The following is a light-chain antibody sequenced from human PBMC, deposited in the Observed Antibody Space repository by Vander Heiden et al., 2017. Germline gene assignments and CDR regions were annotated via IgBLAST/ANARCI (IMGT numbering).Light chain of an antibody. CDR1: QSVLYDSNNNNY. CDR3: QQYYSAPYT. J-gene: IGKJ2*01. Sequence: DIVMTQSPHSLAVSLGERATINCKSSQSVLYDSNNNNYLAWYQQKPGQPPKLLIYWASTRESGVPDRFSGSGSGTDFTLTISSLQAEDVAVYYCQQYYSAPYTFGQGTKLEIK. V-gene: IGKV4-1*01. CDR2: WAS.